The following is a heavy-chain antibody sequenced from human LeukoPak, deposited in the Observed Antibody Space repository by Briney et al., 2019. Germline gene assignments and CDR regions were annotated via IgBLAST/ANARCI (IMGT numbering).Heavy chain of an antibody. V-gene: IGHV4-39*07. J-gene: IGHJ3*02. Sequence: SETLSLTCTVSGGSISSYYWGWIRQPPGKGLEWIGSIYYSGSTYYNPSLKSRVTISVDTSKNQFSLKLSSVTAADTAVYYCARAVKWELRAFDIWGQGTMVTVSS. D-gene: IGHD1-26*01. CDR3: ARAVKWELRAFDI. CDR1: GGSISSYY. CDR2: IYYSGST.